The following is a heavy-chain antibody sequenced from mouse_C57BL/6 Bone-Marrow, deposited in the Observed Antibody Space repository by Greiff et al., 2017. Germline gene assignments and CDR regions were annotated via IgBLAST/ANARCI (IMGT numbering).Heavy chain of an antibody. CDR3: ARRLRLRKNAMDY. CDR2: IDPSDSYT. J-gene: IGHJ4*01. Sequence: QVQLQQPGAELVKPGASVKLSCKASGYTFTSYWMQWVKQRPGQGLEWIGEIDPSDSYTNYNQKFKGKATLTVDTSSSTAYMQLSSLTSEDSAVYYCARRLRLRKNAMDYWGQGTSVTVSS. D-gene: IGHD3-2*02. CDR1: GYTFTSYW. V-gene: IGHV1-50*01.